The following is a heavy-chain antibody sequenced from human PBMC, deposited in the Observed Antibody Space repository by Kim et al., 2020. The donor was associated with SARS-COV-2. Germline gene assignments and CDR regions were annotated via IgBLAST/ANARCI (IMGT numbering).Heavy chain of an antibody. D-gene: IGHD6-13*01. CDR2: INPKSGGT. Sequence: ASVKVSCKASGYTFTGYYIHWVRQAPGQGLEWMGRINPKSGGTNYAQQFQGRVTMTRDTSLDTAYMELSRLRSDDTAVYYCARVRIALAGTPPDYWGQGTLVTVSS. CDR3: ARVRIALAGTPPDY. CDR1: GYTFTGYY. J-gene: IGHJ4*02. V-gene: IGHV1-2*06.